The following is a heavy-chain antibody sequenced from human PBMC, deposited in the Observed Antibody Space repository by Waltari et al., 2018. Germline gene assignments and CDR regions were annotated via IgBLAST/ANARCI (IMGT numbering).Heavy chain of an antibody. Sequence: QVQLQESGPGLVKPSETLSLTCTVSGGSISRYYWSWIRQPPGKGLEWIGYTYYSGSTNYNPSLKSRVTISVDTSKNQFSLKLSSVTAADTAVYYCARAHVSSGWYGSFDPWGQGTLVTVSS. CDR2: TYYSGST. D-gene: IGHD6-19*01. CDR3: ARAHVSSGWYGSFDP. V-gene: IGHV4-59*13. CDR1: GGSISRYY. J-gene: IGHJ5*02.